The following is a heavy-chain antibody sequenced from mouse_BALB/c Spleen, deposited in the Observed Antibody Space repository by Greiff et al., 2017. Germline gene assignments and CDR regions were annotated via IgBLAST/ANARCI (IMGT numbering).Heavy chain of an antibody. CDR2: IYPGDSTT. CDR1: GYTFTSYD. J-gene: IGHJ3*01. V-gene: IGHV1S56*01. D-gene: IGHD1-1*02. Sequence: VQLQQSGPGLVKPGALVKISCTASGYTFTSYDIHWVKQRPGQGLEWLGWIYPGDSTTNYKEKIKGKATLTADKSTSTAYMQLSSLTSENSAVYFCAGGSFDYWGQGTLVTVSA. CDR3: AGGSFDY.